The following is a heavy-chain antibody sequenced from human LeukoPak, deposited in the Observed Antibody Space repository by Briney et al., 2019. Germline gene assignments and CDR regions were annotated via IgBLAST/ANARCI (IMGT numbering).Heavy chain of an antibody. CDR1: GFTLSSYA. CDR2: ISVSGNA. Sequence: PGGSLRLSCAASGFTLSSYAMSWVRQAPGKGLERVSAISVSGNAYHADSVKGRFTISRDSSKNTLYLQMNRLRAEDAAVYYCAKAPVTTCSGAYCYPFDYWGQGTLVTVSS. V-gene: IGHV3-23*01. J-gene: IGHJ4*02. D-gene: IGHD2-21*01. CDR3: AKAPVTTCSGAYCYPFDY.